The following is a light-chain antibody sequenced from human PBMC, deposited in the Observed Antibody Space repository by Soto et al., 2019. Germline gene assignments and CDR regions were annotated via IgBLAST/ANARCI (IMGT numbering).Light chain of an antibody. CDR3: QQSYSTLSIS. CDR1: ESISRH. CDR2: AAS. J-gene: IGKJ5*01. Sequence: DIQMTQSPSSLSASVGDRVTITCRASESISRHLNWYQQKPGKAPNLLIYAASTLQNGVPSRFSGSGSETEFTLTISSLQPEDFATYYCQQSYSTLSISFGQGTRLEIK. V-gene: IGKV1-39*01.